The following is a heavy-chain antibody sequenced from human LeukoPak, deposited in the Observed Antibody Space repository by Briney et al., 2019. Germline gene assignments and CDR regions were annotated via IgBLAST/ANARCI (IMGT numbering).Heavy chain of an antibody. CDR2: INSDGSST. J-gene: IGHJ4*02. V-gene: IGHV3-74*01. D-gene: IGHD3-16*02. CDR3: AREGFIGNPFDY. Sequence: PGGSLRLSCAASGFTFSSYWMHWVRQAPGKGLVWVSRINSDGSSTSYADSVKGRFTISRDNAKNTLYLQMNSLRAEDTAVYYCAREGFIGNPFDYWGQGTLVTVSS. CDR1: GFTFSSYW.